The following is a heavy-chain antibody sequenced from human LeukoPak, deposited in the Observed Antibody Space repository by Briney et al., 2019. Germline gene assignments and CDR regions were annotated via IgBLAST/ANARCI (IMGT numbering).Heavy chain of an antibody. CDR1: GDSVSRDSIA. V-gene: IGHV6-1*01. CDR2: TYYKSAWYN. D-gene: IGHD6-19*01. J-gene: IGHJ4*02. CDR3: ARGTGWPQFDY. Sequence: SQTLSLTCAISGDSVSRDSIAWNWIRQSPSRGLEWLGRTYYKSAWYNDYAVSVKGRIIINPDTSKNQFSLQLNSVTPEDTAVYYCARGTGWPQFDYWGQGTLVSVSS.